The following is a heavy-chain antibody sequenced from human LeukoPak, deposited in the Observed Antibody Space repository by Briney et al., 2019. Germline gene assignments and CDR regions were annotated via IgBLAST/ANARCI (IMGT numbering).Heavy chain of an antibody. CDR2: INHSGGT. J-gene: IGHJ6*03. CDR1: GGSFSGYY. V-gene: IGHV4-34*01. D-gene: IGHD3-10*01. CDR3: ARHAVVRGVVPAGYYYYYMDV. Sequence: SETLSLTCAVYGGSFSGYYWSWIRQPPGKGLEWIGEINHSGGTNYNPSLKSRVTISVDTSKNQFSLKLSSVTAADTAVYYCARHAVVRGVVPAGYYYYYMDVWGKGTTVTISS.